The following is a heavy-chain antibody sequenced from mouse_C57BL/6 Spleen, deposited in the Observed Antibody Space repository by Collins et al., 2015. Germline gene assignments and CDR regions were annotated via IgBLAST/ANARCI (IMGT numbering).Heavy chain of an antibody. J-gene: IGHJ4*01. D-gene: IGHD1-1*01. V-gene: IGHV1-72*01. CDR1: GYTFTSHW. CDR3: ARRYFYGSLWYALDY. CDR2: IDPNSGGT. Sequence: QVQLQQPGAELVKPGASVNLSCKASGYTFTSHWMHWVKQRPGRGLEWIGRIDPNSGGTKYNEKFKTKATLTVDKPSSSAYMQLSSLTSEDSAVYYCARRYFYGSLWYALDYWGQGTSVTVSS.